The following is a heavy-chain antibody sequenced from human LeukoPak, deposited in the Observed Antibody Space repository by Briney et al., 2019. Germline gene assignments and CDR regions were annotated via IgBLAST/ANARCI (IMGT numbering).Heavy chain of an antibody. V-gene: IGHV4-59*02. D-gene: IGHD1-26*01. CDR2: IHYSGNT. CDR1: GASVSSYY. CDR3: ARRGGSYAVRYYFDY. J-gene: IGHJ4*02. Sequence: KSSETLSLTCTVSGASVSSYYWSWMRQPPGKGLEWIAYIHYSGNTNQNPSLKSRVTTSVDTSKTQFSLKMSPVTAADTAVYYCARRGGSYAVRYYFDYWGQGTLVTVSS.